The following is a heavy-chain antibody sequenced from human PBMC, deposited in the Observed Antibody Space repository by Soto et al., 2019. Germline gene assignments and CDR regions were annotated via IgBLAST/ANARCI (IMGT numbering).Heavy chain of an antibody. CDR3: ARSTLQYSSGWTFDY. J-gene: IGHJ4*02. CDR2: ISSSGSTI. D-gene: IGHD6-19*01. Sequence: GGSLRLSCAASGFTFSDYYMSWIRQAPGKGLEWVLYISSSGSTIYYADSVKGRFTISRDNAKNSLYLQMNSLRAEDTAVYYCARSTLQYSSGWTFDYWGQGTLVTVSS. V-gene: IGHV3-11*01. CDR1: GFTFSDYY.